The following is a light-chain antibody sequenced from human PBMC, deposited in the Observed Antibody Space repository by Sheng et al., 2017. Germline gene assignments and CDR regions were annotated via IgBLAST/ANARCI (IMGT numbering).Light chain of an antibody. Sequence: EIVLTQSPDTLSLSPGERATLSCRASQSVSSDYVAWYQQKPGQAPRLLIHTTSSRATGIPDRFSGSGSGTDFTLIISRLEPEDLAVYYCQEYGSSLITFGQGDTTGD. CDR2: TTS. V-gene: IGKV3-20*01. CDR1: QSVSSDY. J-gene: IGKJ5*01. CDR3: QEYGSSLIT.